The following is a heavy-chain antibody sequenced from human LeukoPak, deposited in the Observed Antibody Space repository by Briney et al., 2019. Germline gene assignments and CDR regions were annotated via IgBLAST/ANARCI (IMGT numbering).Heavy chain of an antibody. D-gene: IGHD5-18*01. CDR1: GASISAYH. CDR3: ARDYSYPDY. Sequence: PSETLSLTCSVSGASISAYHWNWIRQPAGKGLEWIGRIYSSGRTNYIPSLKSRLTMSVDTSKNQFSLKLNSVTAADTAVYYCARDYSYPDYWGQGTLVTVSS. CDR2: IYSSGRT. J-gene: IGHJ4*02. V-gene: IGHV4-4*07.